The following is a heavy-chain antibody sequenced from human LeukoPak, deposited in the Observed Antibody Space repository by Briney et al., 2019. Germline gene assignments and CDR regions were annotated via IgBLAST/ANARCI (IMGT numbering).Heavy chain of an antibody. CDR2: IYYSGST. CDR3: ARGPALEMATHGAFDI. V-gene: IGHV4-39*01. J-gene: IGHJ3*02. CDR1: GGSISSSSYY. D-gene: IGHD5-12*01. Sequence: SETLSLTCTVSGGSISSSSYYWGWIRQPPGKGLEWIGSIYYSGSTYYNPSLKSRVTISVDTSKNQFSLKLSSVTAADTAVYYCARGPALEMATHGAFDIWGQGTMVTVSS.